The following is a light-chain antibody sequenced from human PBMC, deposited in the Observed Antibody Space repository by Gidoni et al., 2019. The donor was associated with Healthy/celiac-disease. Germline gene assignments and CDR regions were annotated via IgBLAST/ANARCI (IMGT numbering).Light chain of an antibody. CDR3: QQLNSYPPYT. CDR1: QGISSY. CDR2: AAS. V-gene: IGKV1-9*01. J-gene: IGKJ2*01. Sequence: IQFTQSQSSLSASVGDRVTITCRASQGISSYLAWYQQKPGKAPKLLIYAASTLQSGVPSRFSGSGSGTDFTLTISSLQPEDFATYYCQQLNSYPPYTFGQGTKLEIK.